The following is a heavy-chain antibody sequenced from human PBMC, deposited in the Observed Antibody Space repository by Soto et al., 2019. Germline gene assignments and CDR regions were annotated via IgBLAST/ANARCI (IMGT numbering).Heavy chain of an antibody. J-gene: IGHJ5*02. D-gene: IGHD3-10*01. CDR1: GFTFSSYW. V-gene: IGHV3-74*01. CDR3: ARAMVFAP. Sequence: GGSLRLSCAASGFTFSSYWMHWVRQAPGKGLVGVSRINRDGRSTSYADSVKGRFTISRDNAKTTLPLKMTSLSAEDKAVTYCARAMVFAPWGKGTLATVPP. CDR2: INRDGRST.